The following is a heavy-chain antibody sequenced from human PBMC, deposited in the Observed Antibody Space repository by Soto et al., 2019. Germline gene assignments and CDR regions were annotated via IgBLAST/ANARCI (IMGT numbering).Heavy chain of an antibody. J-gene: IGHJ3*02. CDR1: GGTFSSYT. CDR2: IIPILGIA. V-gene: IGHV1-69*02. D-gene: IGHD6-19*01. CDR3: ATYRPGIAVAGHAFDI. Sequence: ASVKVSCKASGGTFSSYTISWVRQAPGQGLEWMGRIIPILGIANYAQKFQGRVTITADKSTSTAYMELSSLRSEDTAVYYCATYRPGIAVAGHAFDIWGQGTMVTVSS.